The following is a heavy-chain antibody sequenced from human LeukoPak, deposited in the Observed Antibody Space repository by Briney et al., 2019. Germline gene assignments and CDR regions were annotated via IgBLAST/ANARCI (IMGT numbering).Heavy chain of an antibody. Sequence: ASVKVSCKASGYTFTSYGISWVRQAPGQGLEWMGWISAHNGNTNYAQKLQGRVTMTTDTSTSTAYMELRSLRSDDTAVYYCAREGSKSWDTAMVNNWFDPWGQGTLVTVSS. CDR1: GYTFTSYG. V-gene: IGHV1-18*01. CDR2: ISAHNGNT. J-gene: IGHJ5*02. D-gene: IGHD5-18*01. CDR3: AREGSKSWDTAMVNNWFDP.